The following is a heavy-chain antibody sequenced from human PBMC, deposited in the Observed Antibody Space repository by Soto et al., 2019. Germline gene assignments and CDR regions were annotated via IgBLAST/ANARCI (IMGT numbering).Heavy chain of an antibody. J-gene: IGHJ6*03. D-gene: IGHD6-13*01. Sequence: SVKVSCKASGGTFSSYTISWVRQAPGQGLEWMGRIIPILGIANYAQKFQGRVTITADKSTSTAYMELSSLRSEDTAVYYCARGVAAALLHYYYYYMDVWGKGTTVTVSS. CDR2: IIPILGIA. V-gene: IGHV1-69*02. CDR1: GGTFSSYT. CDR3: ARGVAAALLHYYYYYMDV.